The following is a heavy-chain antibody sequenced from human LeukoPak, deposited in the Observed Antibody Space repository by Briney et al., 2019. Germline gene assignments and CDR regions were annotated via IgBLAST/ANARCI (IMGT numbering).Heavy chain of an antibody. V-gene: IGHV3-64D*06. J-gene: IGHJ2*01. Sequence: GGSLRLSCSASGFTFSSYAMHWVRQAPGKGLEYVSAISSNGGSTYYADSVKGRFTISRDNSKNTLYLQMRSLRAEDTAVYYCVKAGIVVVPAAIGYWYFDLWGGGTLVTVSS. CDR3: VKAGIVVVPAAIGYWYFDL. CDR1: GFTFSSYA. CDR2: ISSNGGST. D-gene: IGHD2-2*01.